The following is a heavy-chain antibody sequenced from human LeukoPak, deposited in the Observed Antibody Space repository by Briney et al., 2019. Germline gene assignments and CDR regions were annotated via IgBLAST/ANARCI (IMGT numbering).Heavy chain of an antibody. D-gene: IGHD3-3*01. CDR2: INPSGGST. CDR1: GYTFTSYG. Sequence: ASVKVSCKASGYTFTSYGISWVRQAPGQGLEWMGIINPSGGSTSYAQKFQGRVTMTRDTSTSTVYMELSSLRSEDTAVYYCSWSGYYRWYYFDYWGQGTLVTVSS. CDR3: SWSGYYRWYYFDY. J-gene: IGHJ4*02. V-gene: IGHV1-46*01.